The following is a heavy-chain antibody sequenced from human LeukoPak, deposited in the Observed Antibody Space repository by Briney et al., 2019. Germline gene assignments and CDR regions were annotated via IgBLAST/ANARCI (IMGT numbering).Heavy chain of an antibody. CDR1: GFTFSNYE. V-gene: IGHV3-48*03. Sequence: PGGSLRLSCAASGFTFSNYEMNWVRQAPGKGLEWVSYISSSGSTIYYADSVKGRFTISRDNAKNSLYLQMNSLRAEDTAVYYCARDVSGSYPSWGQGTLVTVSS. CDR3: ARDVSGSYPS. CDR2: ISSSGSTI. D-gene: IGHD1-26*01. J-gene: IGHJ5*02.